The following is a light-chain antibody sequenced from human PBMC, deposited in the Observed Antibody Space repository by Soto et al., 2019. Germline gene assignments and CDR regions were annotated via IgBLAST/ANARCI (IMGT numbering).Light chain of an antibody. J-gene: IGKJ2*01. Sequence: EIVMTQSPATLSVSPGERATLSCRASQSVNSHLAWYQQKPGQAPRLLLYGASTRATGVPDRFSGSGSGTEFTLTISSLQSEDFAVYFCQQYSNWPPYTFGQGTKLEIK. CDR1: QSVNSH. V-gene: IGKV3-15*01. CDR2: GAS. CDR3: QQYSNWPPYT.